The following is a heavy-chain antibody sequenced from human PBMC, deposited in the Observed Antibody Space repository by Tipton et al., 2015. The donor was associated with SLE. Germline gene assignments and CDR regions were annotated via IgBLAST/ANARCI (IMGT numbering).Heavy chain of an antibody. V-gene: IGHV3-33*01. Sequence: SLRLSCAASGFTFSNYGMDWVRQAPGKGLEWVAVIWNDGTNENYADSVKGRFTISRDNSKNALYLQMNSLRVDDTAVYYCARDWLRKTNQSDSWGQGTLVTVSS. CDR2: IWNDGTNE. D-gene: IGHD5-12*01. CDR1: GFTFSNYG. J-gene: IGHJ4*02. CDR3: ARDWLRKTNQSDS.